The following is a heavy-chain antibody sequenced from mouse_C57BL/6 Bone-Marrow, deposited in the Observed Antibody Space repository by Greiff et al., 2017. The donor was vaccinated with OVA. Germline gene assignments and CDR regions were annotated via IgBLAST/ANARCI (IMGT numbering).Heavy chain of an antibody. V-gene: IGHV1-15*01. J-gene: IGHJ4*01. Sequence: VQLQQSGAELVRPGASVTLSCKASGYTFTDYEMHWVKQTPVHGLEWIGAIDPETGGTAYNQKFKGKAILTADKSSSTAYMERRSLTSEDSAVYYCTNWEGAMDYWGQGTSVTVSS. D-gene: IGHD4-1*01. CDR2: IDPETGGT. CDR3: TNWEGAMDY. CDR1: GYTFTDYE.